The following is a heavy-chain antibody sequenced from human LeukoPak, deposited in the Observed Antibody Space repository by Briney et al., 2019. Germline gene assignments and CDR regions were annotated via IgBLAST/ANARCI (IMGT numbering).Heavy chain of an antibody. Sequence: ASVKVSCKASGYTFTSYHLHWVRQAPGQGLEWMGWMNPNSGNTGYAQKFQGRVTMTRNTSISTAYMELSSLRSEDTAVYYCARGATYYDYVWGSYRFDYWGQGTLVTVSS. CDR3: ARGATYYDYVWGSYRFDY. V-gene: IGHV1-8*02. D-gene: IGHD3-16*02. CDR2: MNPNSGNT. CDR1: GYTFTSYH. J-gene: IGHJ4*02.